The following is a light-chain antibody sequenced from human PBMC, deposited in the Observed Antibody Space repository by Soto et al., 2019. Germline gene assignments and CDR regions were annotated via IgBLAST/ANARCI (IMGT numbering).Light chain of an antibody. CDR2: KAS. CDR1: QTISSW. V-gene: IGKV1-5*03. J-gene: IGKJ1*01. Sequence: DIQMTQSPSTLSGSVGDRVTITCRASQTISSWLAWYQQKPGKAPKLLIYKASTLKSGVPSRFSGSGSGTEFTLTISSLQPDDFATYYCQHYNSDSEAFGQGTKLELK. CDR3: QHYNSDSEA.